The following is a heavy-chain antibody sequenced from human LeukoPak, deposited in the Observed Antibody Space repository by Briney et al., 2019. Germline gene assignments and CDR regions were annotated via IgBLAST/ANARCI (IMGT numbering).Heavy chain of an antibody. CDR1: GDSVSSNSAA. CDR3: ARGTFSHSRTMYYYDSSGYIFDY. J-gene: IGHJ4*02. Sequence: SQTLSLTCAISGDSVSSNSAAWNWIRQSPSRGLEWLGRTYYRSKWYNDYAVSVKSRITINPDTSKNQFSLQLNSVTPEDTAVYYCARGTFSHSRTMYYYDSSGYIFDYWGQGTLVTVSS. V-gene: IGHV6-1*01. D-gene: IGHD3-22*01. CDR2: TYYRSKWYN.